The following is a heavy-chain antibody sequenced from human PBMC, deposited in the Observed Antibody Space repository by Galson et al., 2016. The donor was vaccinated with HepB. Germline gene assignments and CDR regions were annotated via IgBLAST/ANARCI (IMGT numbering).Heavy chain of an antibody. V-gene: IGHV3-30-3*01. D-gene: IGHD3-16*02. CDR2: ISYDGSNK. Sequence: SLRLSCAASGFTFSSYAMHWVRQAPGKGLEWVAVISYDGSNKYYADSVKGRFTISRDNSKNTLYLQMNSLRTEDTAVYCCARTLYDYVWGSYRYPQDYWCQGTLVTVTA. CDR3: ARTLYDYVWGSYRYPQDY. CDR1: GFTFSSYA. J-gene: IGHJ4*02.